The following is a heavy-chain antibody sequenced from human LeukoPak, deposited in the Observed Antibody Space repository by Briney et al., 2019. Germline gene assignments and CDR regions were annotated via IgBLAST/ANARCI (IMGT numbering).Heavy chain of an antibody. CDR1: GFTFSSYG. V-gene: IGHV3-30*03. D-gene: IGHD3-22*01. J-gene: IGHJ4*02. CDR2: ISYDGSNK. Sequence: GGSLRLSCAASGFTFSSYGMHWVRQAPGKGLEWVAVISYDGSNKYYADSVKGRFTISRDNSKNTLYLQMNSLRAGDTAVYYCARNDYYDSSGYPSYWGQGTLVTVSS. CDR3: ARNDYYDSSGYPSY.